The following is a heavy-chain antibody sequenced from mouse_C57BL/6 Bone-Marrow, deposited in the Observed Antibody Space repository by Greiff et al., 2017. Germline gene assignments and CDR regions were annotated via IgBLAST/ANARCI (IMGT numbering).Heavy chain of an antibody. J-gene: IGHJ2*01. CDR2: INPNNGGT. CDR3: ARSVRYFDY. CDR1: GYTFTDYY. Sequence: VQLQQSGPELVKPGASVKISCKASGYTFTDYYMNWVKQSHGKSLEWIGDINPNNGGTSYNQKFKGKATLTVDKSSSTAYMELRSLTSEDSAVYYCARSVRYFDYWGQGTTLTVSS. V-gene: IGHV1-26*01.